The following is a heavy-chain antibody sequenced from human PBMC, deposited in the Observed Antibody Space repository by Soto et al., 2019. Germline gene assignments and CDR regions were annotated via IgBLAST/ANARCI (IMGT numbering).Heavy chain of an antibody. CDR2: IYYSGST. CDR1: GGSVSSGSYY. CDR3: ARGTETPGIPDY. D-gene: IGHD6-13*01. J-gene: IGHJ4*02. Sequence: PSETLSLTCTVSGGSVSSGSYYWSWIRQPPGKGLEWIGYIYYSGSTNYNPSLKSRVTISVDTSKNQFSLKLSSVTAADTAVYYCARGTETPGIPDYWGQGTLVTVSS. V-gene: IGHV4-61*01.